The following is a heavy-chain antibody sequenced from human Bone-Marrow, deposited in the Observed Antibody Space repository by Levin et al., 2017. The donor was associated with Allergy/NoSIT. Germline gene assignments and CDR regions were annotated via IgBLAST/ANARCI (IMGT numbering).Heavy chain of an antibody. CDR3: ARDGRQLATPYYGMDV. D-gene: IGHD6-6*01. CDR2: ISSTGRTR. Sequence: GGSLRLSCAASGFTVSDYYMSWIRQAPGKGLEWVSLISSTGRTRYYGDSVKGRFTISRDSAENSLHLQMNNLRGEDTAVYYCARDGRQLATPYYGMDVWGRGTTVTVSS. CDR1: GFTVSDYY. V-gene: IGHV3-11*01. J-gene: IGHJ6*02.